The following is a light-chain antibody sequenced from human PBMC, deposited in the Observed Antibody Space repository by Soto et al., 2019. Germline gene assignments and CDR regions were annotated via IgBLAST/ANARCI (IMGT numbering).Light chain of an antibody. J-gene: IGKJ4*01. CDR3: QQYNNWPPLT. CDR1: QSVSSN. Sequence: ETVMTQSPASLSVSPGESATLSCRASQSVSSNLAWYQPKPGQAPRLLIYGASTRATAIPARFSGSGSGTEFTLTISSLQSEDFAVYYCQQYNNWPPLTFGGGTKVEIK. CDR2: GAS. V-gene: IGKV3-15*01.